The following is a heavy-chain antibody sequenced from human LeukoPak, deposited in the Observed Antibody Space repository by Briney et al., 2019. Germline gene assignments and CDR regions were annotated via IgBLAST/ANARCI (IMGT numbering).Heavy chain of an antibody. Sequence: PGGSLRLSCAASGFSFSNYDMHWVRQAPGKGLEWVAFIRYDGSNIYYADSVKGRFTISRDNSKNTLYLQMNSLRAEDTAVYYCTKRGTVTTFGHCDFWGQGTLVTVSS. CDR2: IRYDGSNI. V-gene: IGHV3-30*02. D-gene: IGHD4-17*01. J-gene: IGHJ4*02. CDR3: TKRGTVTTFGHCDF. CDR1: GFSFSNYD.